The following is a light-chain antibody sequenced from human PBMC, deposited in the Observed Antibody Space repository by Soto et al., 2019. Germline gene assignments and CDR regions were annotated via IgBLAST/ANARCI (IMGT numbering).Light chain of an antibody. Sequence: QSVLTQSPSASASLGASVKLTCTLSSGHSSYAIAWHQQQPEKGPRYLMKLNSDGSHSKGDGIPDRFSGSSSGAERYLTSSSLQSEDEADYYCQTWGTGIQHAVFGGGTQLTVL. CDR2: LNSDGSH. CDR1: SGHSSYA. V-gene: IGLV4-69*01. J-gene: IGLJ7*01. CDR3: QTWGTGIQHAV.